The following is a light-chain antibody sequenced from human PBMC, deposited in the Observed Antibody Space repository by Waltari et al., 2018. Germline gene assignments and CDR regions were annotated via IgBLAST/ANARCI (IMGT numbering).Light chain of an antibody. CDR3: QSYDSGLSGWV. CDR1: SSNIGSHT. CDR2: GNN. J-gene: IGLJ3*02. V-gene: IGLV1-40*01. Sequence: QSMLTQPPSASGTPGQSVTISCSGSSSNIGSHTVNWFQQLPGTAPKLLIYGNNNRPSGVPDRFSGSRSGTSASLAITGLQAEDEADYYCQSYDSGLSGWVFGGGTKLTVL.